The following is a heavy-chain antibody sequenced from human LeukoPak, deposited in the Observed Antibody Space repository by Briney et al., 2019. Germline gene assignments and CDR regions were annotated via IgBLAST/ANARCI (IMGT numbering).Heavy chain of an antibody. CDR3: ARVRLEQLVLDP. J-gene: IGHJ5*02. Sequence: SETLSLTCAVSGGSITSYPWWSWVRQPPGKGLEWIGEVHLNGKTNYNPSLKSRVTMSIDKSENHLSLNLISMTAADTAVYYCARVRLEQLVLDPWGQGTLVTVSS. V-gene: IGHV4-4*02. CDR1: GGSITSYPW. D-gene: IGHD6-6*01. CDR2: VHLNGKT.